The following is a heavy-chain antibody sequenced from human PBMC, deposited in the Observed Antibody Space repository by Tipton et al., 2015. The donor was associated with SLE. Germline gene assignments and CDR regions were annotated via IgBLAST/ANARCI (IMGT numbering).Heavy chain of an antibody. J-gene: IGHJ4*02. V-gene: IGHV4-39*01. CDR1: GGSISSSSYY. CDR2: IYYSGST. Sequence: TLSLTCTVSGGSISSSSYYWGWIRQPPGKGLEWIGSIYYSGSTYYNPSLKSRVTISVDTSQNQFSLKLRSVTAADTAVYYCARHSRGRGGATPFDYWGQGTLVTVSS. CDR3: ARHSRGRGGATPFDY. D-gene: IGHD1-26*01.